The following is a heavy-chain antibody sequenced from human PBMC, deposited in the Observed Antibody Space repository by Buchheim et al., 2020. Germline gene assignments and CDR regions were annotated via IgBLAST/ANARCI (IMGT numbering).Heavy chain of an antibody. J-gene: IGHJ4*02. CDR2: IYQSGTT. CDR1: GASISSRNW. V-gene: IGHV4-4*02. Sequence: QVQLQESGPGLVKPSGTLSLTCSVSGASISSRNWWTWVRQSPGKGLEWIGEIYQSGTTNYNPSFKSRVTISMDKSKNQFSLKVNSVTAADTAVFYCAKTGAQGYLEYWGQG. CDR3: AKTGAQGYLEY. D-gene: IGHD6-13*01.